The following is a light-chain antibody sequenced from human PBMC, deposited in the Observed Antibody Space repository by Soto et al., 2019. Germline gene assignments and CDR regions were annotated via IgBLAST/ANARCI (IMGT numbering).Light chain of an antibody. CDR1: QSVSSY. CDR3: QQYGSSRWT. J-gene: IGKJ1*01. CDR2: DAS. Sequence: EIVLTQSPATLSLSPGERATLSCRASQSVSSYLAWYQQKPGQAPRLLIYDASNRATGIPARFSGSGSGTDFTLTISRLEPEDFAVYYCQQYGSSRWTFGQGTKV. V-gene: IGKV3-20*01.